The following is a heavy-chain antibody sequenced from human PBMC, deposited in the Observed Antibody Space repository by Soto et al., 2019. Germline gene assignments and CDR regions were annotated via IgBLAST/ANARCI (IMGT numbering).Heavy chain of an antibody. D-gene: IGHD1-26*01. V-gene: IGHV1-24*01. Sequence: ASVKVSCKVSGYTLTELSMHWVRQAPGKGLEWMGGFDPEDGETIYAQKFQGRVTMTEDTSTDTAYMELSSLRSEDTAVYYCASASCNPDRVSWEWYVDDWGQGTLVPASS. CDR2: FDPEDGET. CDR1: GYTLTELS. J-gene: IGHJ4*02. CDR3: ASASCNPDRVSWEWYVDD.